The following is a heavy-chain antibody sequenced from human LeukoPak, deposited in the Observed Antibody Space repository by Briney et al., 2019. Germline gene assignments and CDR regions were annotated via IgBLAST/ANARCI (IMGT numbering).Heavy chain of an antibody. J-gene: IGHJ4*02. V-gene: IGHV3-11*05. CDR2: VSRSSSHT. CDR3: AGEGYYDSSGYYFGY. Sequence: PGGSLRLSCAASGFTFSDYYMSWIRQAPGKGLEWVSYVSRSSSHTNYADSVKGRFTISRDNAKNSLYLQMNSLRAEDTAVYYCAGEGYYDSSGYYFGYWGQGTLVTVSS. D-gene: IGHD3-22*01. CDR1: GFTFSDYY.